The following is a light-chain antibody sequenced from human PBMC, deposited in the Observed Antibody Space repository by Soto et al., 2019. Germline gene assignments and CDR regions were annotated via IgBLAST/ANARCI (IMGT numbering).Light chain of an antibody. CDR1: SSDVGGYNY. Sequence: QSALTQPASVSGSPGQSITISCTGTSSDVGGYNYVSWYQQHPGKAPKLMIYEVTERPSGVPDRFSGSKSGNTASLTVSGLQAEDEADFYCSSYAGSHNVIFGGGTQLTVL. V-gene: IGLV2-8*01. J-gene: IGLJ2*01. CDR2: EVT. CDR3: SSYAGSHNVI.